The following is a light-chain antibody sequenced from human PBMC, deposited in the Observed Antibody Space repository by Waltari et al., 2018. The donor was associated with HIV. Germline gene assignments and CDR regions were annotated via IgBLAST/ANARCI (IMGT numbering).Light chain of an antibody. J-gene: IGKJ4*01. V-gene: IGKV3D-15*01. CDR3: QQYHHWPPLT. CDR1: QNVDDK. CDR2: HSS. Sequence: TQSPATISVSPGGRVTVSCSASQNVDDKLAWYQHKPGQSPRLLIYHSSVRAAGVPTRFGGAGSATNFTLTITSLQSEDFALYFCQQYHHWPPLTFGGGSRVELK.